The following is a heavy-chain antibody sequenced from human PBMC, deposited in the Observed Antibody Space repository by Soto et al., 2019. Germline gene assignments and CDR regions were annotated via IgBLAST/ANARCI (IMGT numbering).Heavy chain of an antibody. D-gene: IGHD3-3*01. V-gene: IGHV3-9*01. Sequence: EVPLVESGGDLVQPGKFLRLSCTVTGFTFDDFAMHWVRQAPGKGLEWVSGISWNGVSIGYVDSVKGRFTISRDNVKNSLDLQMNSLRTEDTASYYCVKDMGSNWRGASRANPYYFGMDVWGQGITVTVSS. CDR2: ISWNGVSI. CDR3: VKDMGSNWRGASRANPYYFGMDV. J-gene: IGHJ6*02. CDR1: GFTFDDFA.